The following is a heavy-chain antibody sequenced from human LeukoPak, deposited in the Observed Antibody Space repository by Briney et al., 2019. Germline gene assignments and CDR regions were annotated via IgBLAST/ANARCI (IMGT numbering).Heavy chain of an antibody. V-gene: IGHV3-21*01. D-gene: IGHD3-3*01. CDR1: GFTFSSYS. CDR2: ISSSSSYI. CDR3: ARGLTYYDFWSGYCLDY. J-gene: IGHJ4*02. Sequence: GGSLRLSCAASGFTFSSYSMNWVRQAPGKGLEWVSSISSSSSYIYYADSVKGRFTISRDNAKNSLYLQMNSLRAEDTAVYYSARGLTYYDFWSGYCLDYWGQGTLVTVSS.